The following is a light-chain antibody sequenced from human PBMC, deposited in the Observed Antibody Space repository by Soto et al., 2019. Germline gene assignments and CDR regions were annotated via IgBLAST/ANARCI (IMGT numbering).Light chain of an antibody. Sequence: DIVMTQSPDSLAVSLGERATINCKSSQSVFYSPKNKNDLAWYQQKPGQPPKLLIYWASTRESGVPDRFSGSGSGTDFTLTISSLQAEEVAVYYCQQYYATPLTFGPGTKGDI. CDR2: WAS. CDR3: QQYYATPLT. CDR1: QSVFYSPKNKND. J-gene: IGKJ3*01. V-gene: IGKV4-1*01.